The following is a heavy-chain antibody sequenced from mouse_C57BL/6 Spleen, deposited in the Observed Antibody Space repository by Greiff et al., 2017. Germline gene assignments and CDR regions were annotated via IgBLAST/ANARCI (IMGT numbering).Heavy chain of an antibody. V-gene: IGHV5-6*01. CDR2: ISSGGSYT. J-gene: IGHJ3*01. CDR1: GFTFSSYG. D-gene: IGHD2-4*01. CDR3: ARHGGDDYDWFAY. Sequence: EVMLVESGGDLVKPGGSLKLSCAASGFTFSSYGMSWVRQTPDKRLEWVATISSGGSYTYYPDSVKGRFTISRDNAKNNLYLQMSSLKSEDTAMYYCARHGGDDYDWFAYWGQGTLVTVSA.